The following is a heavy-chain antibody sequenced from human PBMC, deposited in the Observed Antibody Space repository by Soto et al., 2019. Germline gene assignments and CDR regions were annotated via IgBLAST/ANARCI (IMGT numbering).Heavy chain of an antibody. CDR2: IYYSGST. CDR1: GGSISSYY. J-gene: IGHJ4*02. CDR3: ARSESRYCSSTSCYGGGYYFDY. D-gene: IGHD2-2*01. V-gene: IGHV4-59*08. Sequence: SQTLSLTCTVSGGSISSYYWSWIRQPPGKGLEWIGYIYYSGSTNYNPSLKSRVTISVDTSKNQFSLKLSSVTAADTAVYYCARSESRYCSSTSCYGGGYYFDYWGQGTLVTVSS.